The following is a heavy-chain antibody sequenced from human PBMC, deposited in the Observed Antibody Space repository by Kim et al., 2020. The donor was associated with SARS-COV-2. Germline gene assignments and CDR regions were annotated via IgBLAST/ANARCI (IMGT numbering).Heavy chain of an antibody. CDR2: ISWNSGSI. CDR1: GFTFGDYA. J-gene: IGHJ4*02. CDR3: AKDSNYYGSGSYYI. Sequence: GGSLRLSCAASGFTFGDYAMHWVRQAPGKGLEWVSGISWNSGSIGYADSVKGRFTISRDNAKNSLYLQMNSLRAEDTALYYCAKDSNYYGSGSYYIWGQGTLVTVSS. D-gene: IGHD3-10*01. V-gene: IGHV3-9*01.